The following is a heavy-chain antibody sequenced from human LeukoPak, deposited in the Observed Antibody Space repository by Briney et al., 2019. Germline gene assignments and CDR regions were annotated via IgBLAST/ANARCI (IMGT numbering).Heavy chain of an antibody. CDR1: GFTFSSYA. D-gene: IGHD1-1*01. V-gene: IGHV3-30*04. CDR3: ARAGNGRPPYYYYYYGMDV. J-gene: IGHJ6*04. Sequence: PGGSLRLSCVASGFTFSSYAMHWVRQAPGKGLEWVAVISYDGSNKYYADSVKGRFTISRDNSKNTLYLQMNSLRAEDTAVYYCARAGNGRPPYYYYYYGMDVWGKGTTVTVSS. CDR2: ISYDGSNK.